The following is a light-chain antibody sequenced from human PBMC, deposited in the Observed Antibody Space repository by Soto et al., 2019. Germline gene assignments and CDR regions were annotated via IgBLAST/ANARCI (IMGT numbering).Light chain of an antibody. J-gene: IGKJ2*01. CDR3: QQRKNWPPYT. CDR1: QSVSSY. CDR2: DAS. Sequence: EIVLTQSPATLSFSPGERATLSCRASQSVSSYLAWYQQKPGQAPRLLIYDASNRATGIPARFSGSGSGTDVALTICRLVHDDLTAYYWQQRKNWPPYTFVQGTKLEIK. V-gene: IGKV3-11*01.